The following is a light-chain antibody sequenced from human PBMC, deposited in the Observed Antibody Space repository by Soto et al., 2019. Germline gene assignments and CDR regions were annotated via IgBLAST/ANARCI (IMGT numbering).Light chain of an antibody. J-gene: IGKJ4*01. V-gene: IGKV1-33*01. CDR1: QHVGVY. CDR2: DTS. Sequence: DVQMTQSPSSLFASIGDKVTIACQASQHVGVYLNWYQQQPGKPPKVLIYDTSYLETGVSPRFSGSRSGTHFTLTITNLQPEDIGTYYCQQYDYVPSFGGGTKVQIE. CDR3: QQYDYVPS.